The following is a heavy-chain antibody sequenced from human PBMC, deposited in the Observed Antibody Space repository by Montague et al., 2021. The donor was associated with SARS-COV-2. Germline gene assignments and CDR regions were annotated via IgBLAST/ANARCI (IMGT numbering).Heavy chain of an antibody. CDR3: ARVYIWKYYNDTSTYYLFGHFDP. CDR2: IYYSGNT. V-gene: IGHV4-31*03. D-gene: IGHD3-22*01. Sequence: SQTLSLTCSVSGDSISSGDYYWSWIRQYPGKGLEWIGYIYYSGNTYYNPSLKSRISISIDASQNQVSLKMRSVTAADTAVYYCARVYIWKYYNDTSTYYLFGHFDPWGQGTLVTVSS. J-gene: IGHJ5*02. CDR1: GDSISSGDYY.